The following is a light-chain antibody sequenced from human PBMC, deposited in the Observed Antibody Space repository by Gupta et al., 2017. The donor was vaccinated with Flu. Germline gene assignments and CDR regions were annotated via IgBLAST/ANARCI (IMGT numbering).Light chain of an antibody. J-gene: IGLJ2*01. CDR1: NLGDKY. Sequence: SYDITQPPSVSVSPGQTASVTCSGDNLGDKYVSWYQQKPGQSPVLVIYQDTQRPSGIPARFSASNSGNTTTLTISGTQAVDEADYYCQAWGSSAPPVVFGAGTKLTVL. CDR3: QAWGSSAPPVV. V-gene: IGLV3-1*01. CDR2: QDT.